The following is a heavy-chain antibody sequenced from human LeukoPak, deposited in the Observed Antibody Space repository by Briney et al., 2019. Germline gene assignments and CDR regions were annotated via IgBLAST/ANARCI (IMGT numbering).Heavy chain of an antibody. CDR3: ARDYLAADLFDY. D-gene: IGHD6-13*01. J-gene: IGHJ4*02. V-gene: IGHV3-74*01. Sequence: PGGSLRLSCAASGFTFSSYWMHWVRQAPGKGLVWVSRINTDGSSTSYADSVKGRFTISRDNAKNTLYLQMNSLRAEDTAVYYCARDYLAADLFDYWGQGTLVTVSS. CDR2: INTDGSST. CDR1: GFTFSSYW.